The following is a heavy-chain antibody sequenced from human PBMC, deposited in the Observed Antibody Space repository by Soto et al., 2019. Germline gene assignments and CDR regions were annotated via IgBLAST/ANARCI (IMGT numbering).Heavy chain of an antibody. V-gene: IGHV3-7*01. CDR1: GFTFSSYW. J-gene: IGHJ4*02. D-gene: IGHD3-16*02. CDR3: ARNTFGGVIVITY. Sequence: PGGSLRLSCAASGFTFSSYWMSWVRQAPGKGLEWVANIKQDGSEKYYVDSVKGRFTISRDNAKNSLYLQMNSLRAEDTAVYYCARNTFGGVIVITYWGQGTLVTVSS. CDR2: IKQDGSEK.